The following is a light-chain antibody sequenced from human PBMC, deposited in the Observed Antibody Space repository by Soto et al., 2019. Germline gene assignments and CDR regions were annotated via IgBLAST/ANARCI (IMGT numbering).Light chain of an antibody. V-gene: IGLV1-47*01. J-gene: IGLJ1*01. CDR1: SSNIGSNY. Sequence: QSVLTQPPSASVTPGQRVTISCSGSSSNIGSNYVYWYQQLPGTAPKLLIYRNNQRPSGVPDRFSGSKSGTSASLAISGLRSEDEADYYCAAWDDSLSVHYVFGTGTKV. CDR3: AAWDDSLSVHYV. CDR2: RNN.